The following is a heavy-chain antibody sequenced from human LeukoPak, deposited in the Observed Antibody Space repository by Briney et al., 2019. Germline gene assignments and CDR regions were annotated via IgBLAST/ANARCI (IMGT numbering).Heavy chain of an antibody. V-gene: IGHV4-34*01. J-gene: IGHJ5*02. CDR2: INHSEST. D-gene: IGHD3-3*01. CDR1: GESFSGHY. CDR3: ARGRYDFWSGQSPFDP. Sequence: PSETLSLTCAVYGESFSGHYWSWIRQPPGKGLEWIGEINHSESTNYNPSLKSRVTMSVDTSKNQFSLKLNSVTAADTAVYYCARGRYDFWSGQSPFDPWGQGTLVTVSS.